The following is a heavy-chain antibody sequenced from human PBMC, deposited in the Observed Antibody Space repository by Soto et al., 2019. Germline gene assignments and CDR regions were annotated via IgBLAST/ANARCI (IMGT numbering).Heavy chain of an antibody. CDR3: ARGSPSITMVRGVKYYYYGMDV. V-gene: IGHV4-34*01. CDR1: GGSFSGYY. D-gene: IGHD3-10*01. CDR2: INHSGST. Sequence: SETLSLTCAVYGGSFSGYYWSWIRQPPGKGLEWIGEINHSGSTNYNPSLKSRVTISVDTSRNQFSLKLSSVTAADTAVYYCARGSPSITMVRGVKYYYYGMDVWGQGTTVTVSS. J-gene: IGHJ6*02.